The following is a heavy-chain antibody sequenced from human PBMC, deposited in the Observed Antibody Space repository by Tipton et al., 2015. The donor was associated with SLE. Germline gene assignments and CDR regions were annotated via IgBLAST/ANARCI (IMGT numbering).Heavy chain of an antibody. J-gene: IGHJ5*02. D-gene: IGHD6-19*01. CDR2: INHSGST. V-gene: IGHV4-34*01. CDR3: ARVRTGSSGWYNGGWFDP. CDR1: GGSFSGYY. Sequence: TLSLTCAVYGGSFSGYYWSWIRQPPGKGLEWIGEINHSGSTNYNPSLKSRVTISVDTSKNQFSLKLSSVTAADTAVYYCARVRTGSSGWYNGGWFDPWGQGTLVTVSS.